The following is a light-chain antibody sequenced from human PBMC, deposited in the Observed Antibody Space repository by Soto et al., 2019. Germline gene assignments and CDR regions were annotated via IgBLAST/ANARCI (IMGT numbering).Light chain of an antibody. CDR1: QTVGDK. J-gene: IGKJ2*01. CDR2: AAS. V-gene: IGKV3-15*01. Sequence: EIVMTQLPATLSVSPGERATLSCRASQTVGDKLAWYQQRPGQAPRLLIFAASDRAAGIPARFSGSGSGTEFTLTISSLQPEDFAVYYCQQYNNWPPYTFGQGTKLEI. CDR3: QQYNNWPPYT.